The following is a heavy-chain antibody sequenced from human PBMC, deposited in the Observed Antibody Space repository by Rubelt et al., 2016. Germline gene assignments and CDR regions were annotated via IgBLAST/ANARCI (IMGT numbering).Heavy chain of an antibody. CDR1: GASVTSSGVY. J-gene: IGHJ5*02. Sequence: QLQLRESGPGLVKTSETLSLACTVSGASVTSSGVYWGWVRQPPGKGLEWLGRLYDGGRIYYNPSLRSRVTISVDTAKNQFSLKVISVTAADTAVYFCARHRIVRDLTVGGYFDPWGQGVLATVSS. D-gene: IGHD3-9*01. CDR3: ARHRIVRDLTVGGYFDP. V-gene: IGHV4-39*01. CDR2: LYDGGRI.